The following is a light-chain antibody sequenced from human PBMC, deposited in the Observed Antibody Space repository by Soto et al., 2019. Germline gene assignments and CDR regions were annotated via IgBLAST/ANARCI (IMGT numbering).Light chain of an antibody. CDR2: KAS. CDR1: QTISSW. V-gene: IGKV1-5*03. J-gene: IGKJ1*01. CDR3: QHYNSYTWT. Sequence: DIQMTQSPSTLSGSVGDRVTITCRASQTISSWLAWYQQKPGKAPKLLIYKASTLKSGVPSRFSGSGSGTEFTLTINSLQPDDFATYYCQHYNSYTWTFGQGTKVEIK.